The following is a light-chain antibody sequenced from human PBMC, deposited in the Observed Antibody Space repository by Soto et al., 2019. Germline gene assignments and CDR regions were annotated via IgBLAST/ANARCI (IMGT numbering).Light chain of an antibody. V-gene: IGLV2-23*02. CDR3: SSYAGTVTLV. Sequence: QSALTQPASVSGSPGLSITISCTGTSGDVAIYDLVSWYQQYPGKAPQLIIYEVTKRPSGVSNRFSGSKSGNTASLTISGLQAEDEGDYYCSSYAGTVTLVFGGGTKLTVL. CDR2: EVT. J-gene: IGLJ3*02. CDR1: SGDVAIYDL.